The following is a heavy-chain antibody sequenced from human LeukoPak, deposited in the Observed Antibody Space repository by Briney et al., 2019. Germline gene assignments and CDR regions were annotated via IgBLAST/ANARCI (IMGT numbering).Heavy chain of an antibody. CDR2: INHSGST. Sequence: SETLSLPSAVYGGSSSGDYWSWLRQPPGKGLEWIGEINHSGSTNYNPSLKSRVTISVDTSKNQFSLKLSSVTAEDTAVYYCARGRGIVVVQAAIRGSYMDVWGKGTTVTVSS. CDR1: GGSSSGDY. V-gene: IGHV4-34*01. CDR3: ARGRGIVVVQAAIRGSYMDV. J-gene: IGHJ6*03. D-gene: IGHD2-2*01.